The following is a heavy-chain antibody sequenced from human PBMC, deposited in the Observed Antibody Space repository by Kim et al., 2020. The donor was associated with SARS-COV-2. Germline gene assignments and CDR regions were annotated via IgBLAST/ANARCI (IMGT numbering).Heavy chain of an antibody. J-gene: IGHJ5*02. CDR1: GYTFTGYY. V-gene: IGHV1-2*02. CDR3: ARRVGSWYEGWFDP. CDR2: MNPNIGDT. Sequence: ASVKVSCKASGYTFTGYYIHWVRQAPGQGLDWMGWMNPNIGDTNYPQKFQGRVTMTRDTSTSTAYMELNSLTFDDTAVYYCARRVGSWYEGWFDPWGQGTQVTVSS. D-gene: IGHD6-13*01.